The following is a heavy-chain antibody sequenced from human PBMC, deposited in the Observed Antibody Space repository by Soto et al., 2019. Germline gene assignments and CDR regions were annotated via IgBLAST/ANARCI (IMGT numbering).Heavy chain of an antibody. J-gene: IGHJ5*02. V-gene: IGHV1-18*01. D-gene: IGHD6-13*01. CDR2: ISAYNGDT. CDR3: ATAETRIAALFNWFDP. CDR1: GYTFTSYG. Sequence: ASVKVSCKASGYTFTSYGISWVRQAPGQGLEWMGWISAYNGDTNYAQKLQGRVTMTTDTSTSTAYMELRSLRSDDTAVYYCATAETRIAALFNWFDPWGQGTLVTVSS.